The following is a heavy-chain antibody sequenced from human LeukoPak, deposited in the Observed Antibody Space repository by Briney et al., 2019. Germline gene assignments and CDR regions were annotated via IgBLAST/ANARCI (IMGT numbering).Heavy chain of an antibody. CDR1: GFTFSNYA. J-gene: IGHJ4*02. Sequence: GGSLRFSCAASGFTFSNYAMHWVRQDPGKGLEWVAVVSYDGSNKYYADSVKGRFTISRDDSKNSLYLQVNSLRGEDTAVYYCARDGRSGYDFGFHFDYWGLGTLVTVSS. CDR3: ARDGRSGYDFGFHFDY. D-gene: IGHD5-12*01. V-gene: IGHV3-30*04. CDR2: VSYDGSNK.